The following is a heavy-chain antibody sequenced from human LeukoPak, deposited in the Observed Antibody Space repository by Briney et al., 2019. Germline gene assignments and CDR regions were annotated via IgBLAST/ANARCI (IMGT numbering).Heavy chain of an antibody. CDR1: GFSFSNYN. CDR2: ISSSTSYI. D-gene: IGHD6-19*01. J-gene: IGHJ4*02. CDR3: ARDLMWLVDF. Sequence: GGSLRLSCAASGFSFSNYNMNWVRQAPGKGLEWVSFISSSTSYIYYADSVKGRFTASRDNSRNTAFLEMNSLRPEDTALYYCARDLMWLVDFWGRGTLLTVSS. V-gene: IGHV3-21*01.